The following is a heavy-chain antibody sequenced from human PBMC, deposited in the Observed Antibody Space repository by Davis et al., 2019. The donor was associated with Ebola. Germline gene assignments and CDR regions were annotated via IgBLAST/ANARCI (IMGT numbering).Heavy chain of an antibody. Sequence: SETLSLTCTVSGDSISSSYWTWIRQPPGKGLEWIGYIHYSGNTNYNPSLKSRVTISLDTSKDQFSLKLNSVTAADTAVYYCARHGYGGEFWVPFDYWGQGALVTVSS. CDR3: ARHGYGGEFWVPFDY. CDR2: IHYSGNT. V-gene: IGHV4-59*08. CDR1: GDSISSSY. D-gene: IGHD2-21*01. J-gene: IGHJ4*02.